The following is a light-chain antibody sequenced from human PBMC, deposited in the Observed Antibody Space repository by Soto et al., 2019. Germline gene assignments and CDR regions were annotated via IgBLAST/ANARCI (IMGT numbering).Light chain of an antibody. J-gene: IGKJ2*01. Sequence: EIVMTQSPATLSVSPGERATLSCRASQSMTSELAWYQQKPGQPPRLLIYGASTRATGVPARFSGSGSGSEFTLTISSLQPEDFATYFCQQSDSPPYTFGQGTNLEIK. CDR1: QSMTSE. CDR3: QQSDSPPYT. V-gene: IGKV3-15*01. CDR2: GAS.